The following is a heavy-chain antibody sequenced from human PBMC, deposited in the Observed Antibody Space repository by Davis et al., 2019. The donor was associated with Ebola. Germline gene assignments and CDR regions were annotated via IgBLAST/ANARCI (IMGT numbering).Heavy chain of an antibody. V-gene: IGHV4-34*01. Sequence: ESLKISCAVYGGSFSGYYWSWIRQPPGKGLEWIGEINHSGSTNYNPSLKNRVTISVDTSKNQFSLKLSSVTAADTAVYYCARGRRGYSYGFGYYYYGMDVWGQGTTVTVSS. CDR1: GGSFSGYY. J-gene: IGHJ6*02. CDR2: INHSGST. CDR3: ARGRRGYSYGFGYYYYGMDV. D-gene: IGHD5-18*01.